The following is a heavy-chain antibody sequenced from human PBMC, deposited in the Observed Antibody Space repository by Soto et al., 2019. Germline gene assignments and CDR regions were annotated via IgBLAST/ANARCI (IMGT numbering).Heavy chain of an antibody. CDR1: GGSISSYY. CDR2: IYYSGST. V-gene: IGHV4-59*12. Sequence: SETLSLTCTVSGGSISSYYWSWIRQPPGKGLEWIGYIYYSGSTNYNPSLKSRVTISVDTSKNQFSLKLSSVTAADTAVYYCARERAATKKQYYFGSWSQGTQVAVSS. D-gene: IGHD6-25*01. J-gene: IGHJ4*02. CDR3: ARERAATKKQYYFGS.